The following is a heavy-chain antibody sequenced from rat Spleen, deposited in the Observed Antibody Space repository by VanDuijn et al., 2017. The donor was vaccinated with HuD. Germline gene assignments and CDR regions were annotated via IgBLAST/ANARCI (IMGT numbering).Heavy chain of an antibody. CDR1: GFSLTSNG. D-gene: IGHD1-4*01. CDR3: TGDRSHPGLTPYVMDA. CDR2: ISSGGGA. J-gene: IGHJ4*01. Sequence: QVQLKESGPGLVQPSQTLSLTCTVSGFSLTSNGVSWVRQPPGKGLEWIAAISSGGGAFYTSALKSRLSISRDTSKSQVFLKVTSLQTEDTAIYFCTGDRSHPGLTPYVMDAWGQGTSVTVSS. V-gene: IGHV2S12*01.